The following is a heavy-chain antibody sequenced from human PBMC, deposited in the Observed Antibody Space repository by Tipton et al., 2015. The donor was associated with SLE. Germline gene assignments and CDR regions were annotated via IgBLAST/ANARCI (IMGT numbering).Heavy chain of an antibody. CDR1: GFIFSDAW. CDR3: TTGLSGPGY. D-gene: IGHD6-19*01. CDR2: IKSKSVGGTI. J-gene: IGHJ4*02. Sequence: SLRLSCATSGFIFSDAWMTWVRQAPGKRPEWVGRIKSKSVGGTIDHAAPVKGRFTISRDDSKNTLYLEMTNLKTEDTAVYYCTTGLSGPGYWGQGTLVTVSS. V-gene: IGHV3-15*01.